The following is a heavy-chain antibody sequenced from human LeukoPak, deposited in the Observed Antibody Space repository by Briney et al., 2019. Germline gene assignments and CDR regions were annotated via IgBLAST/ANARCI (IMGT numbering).Heavy chain of an antibody. CDR1: GFTFNTYG. D-gene: IGHD5-12*01. Sequence: GGSLRLSCAASGFTFNTYGMSWVRQAPGKGLEWVSGFSASGGSTYYADSVKGRFTISRDNFKNTLYLQLNSLSDEDTAVSYCAKYVIRQLRSSGYDYFDYWGQGTLVTVSS. CDR2: FSASGGST. CDR3: AKYVIRQLRSSGYDYFDY. J-gene: IGHJ4*02. V-gene: IGHV3-23*01.